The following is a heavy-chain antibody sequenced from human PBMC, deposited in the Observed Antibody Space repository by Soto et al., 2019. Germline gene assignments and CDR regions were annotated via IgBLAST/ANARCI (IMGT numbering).Heavy chain of an antibody. CDR1: GYSFTTYW. D-gene: IGHD3-22*01. V-gene: IGHV5-51*01. Sequence: GESLKISCKASGYSFTTYWICWVRQMPGKGLEWMGIISPGDSETSYVPSLQGQVIISADNSISTAYLQWSSLKVSDSAMYYCARGRYYDDSGVFKTPPAAAYWGQGTLVTVSS. J-gene: IGHJ4*02. CDR2: ISPGDSET. CDR3: ARGRYYDDSGVFKTPPAAAY.